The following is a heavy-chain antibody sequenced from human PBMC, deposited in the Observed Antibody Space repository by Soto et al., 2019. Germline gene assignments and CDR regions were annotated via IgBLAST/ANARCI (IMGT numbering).Heavy chain of an antibody. CDR1: GGTFSSYA. V-gene: IGHV1-69*01. CDR2: IIPIFGRA. J-gene: IGHJ6*02. D-gene: IGHD6-25*01. Sequence: QVQLVQSGAEVKKPGSSVKVSCKASGGTFSSYAISWVRQAPGQRLEWMGGIIPIFGRAKYAQKFQGRVTITADESTSTAYMELSSLSSEDTAVYYWARVTPGLYYYYGMDVWGQWTTVTVSS. CDR3: ARVTPGLYYYYGMDV.